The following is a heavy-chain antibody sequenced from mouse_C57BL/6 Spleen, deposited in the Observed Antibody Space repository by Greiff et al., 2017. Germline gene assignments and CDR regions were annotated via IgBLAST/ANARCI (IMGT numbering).Heavy chain of an antibody. D-gene: IGHD2-4*01. Sequence: EVQLVESGPELVKPGASVKISCKASGYSFTDYNMNWVKQSNGKSLEWIGVINPNYGTTSYNQKFKGKATLTVDQSSSTAYMQLNSLTSEDSAVYDCARGGDYNYAMDYWGQGTSVTVSS. J-gene: IGHJ4*01. CDR3: ARGGDYNYAMDY. CDR2: INPNYGTT. V-gene: IGHV1-39*01. CDR1: GYSFTDYN.